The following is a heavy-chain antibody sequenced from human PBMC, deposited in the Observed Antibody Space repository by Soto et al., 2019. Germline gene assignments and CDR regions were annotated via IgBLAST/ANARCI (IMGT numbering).Heavy chain of an antibody. CDR1: GGSISSCGYS. CDR2: IYYSGST. V-gene: IGHV4-30-2*03. D-gene: IGHD2-15*01. CDR3: ATRQGGSYNWFDP. Sequence: SETLSLTCAVSGGSISSCGYSWTWIRQPPGKGLEWIGYIYYSGSTYYNPSLKSRVTMSVDTSKNQFSLKLSSVTAADTAVYYCATRQGGSYNWFDPWGQGTLVTVSS. J-gene: IGHJ5*02.